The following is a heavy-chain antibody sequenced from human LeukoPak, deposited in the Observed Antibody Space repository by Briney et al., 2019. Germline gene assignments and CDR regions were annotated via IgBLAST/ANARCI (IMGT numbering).Heavy chain of an antibody. CDR1: GGSISSYY. CDR3: ARPGYYYGSGSYYQVDP. V-gene: IGHV4-59*08. Sequence: PSKILSLTCTVSGGSISSYYWSWIRRPPGKGLEWIGHFYGSGSTNYNPSLKSRVTLSVDTSKNQFSLKLSSVTAADTAVYYCARPGYYYGSGSYYQVDPWGQGTLVTVSS. D-gene: IGHD3-10*01. CDR2: FYGSGST. J-gene: IGHJ5*02.